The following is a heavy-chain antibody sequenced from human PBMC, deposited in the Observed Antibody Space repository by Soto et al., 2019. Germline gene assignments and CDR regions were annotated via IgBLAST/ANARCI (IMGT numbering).Heavy chain of an antibody. Sequence: GASVKVSCKASGYTFTGYYMHWVRQAPGQGLEWMGWINPNSGGSNYAQKFQGWVTMTRDTSISTAYMELSRLRSDDTAVYYCARGDTSGWVQWLDPWGQGTQVTVSS. J-gene: IGHJ5*02. V-gene: IGHV1-2*04. D-gene: IGHD6-19*01. CDR2: INPNSGGS. CDR3: ARGDTSGWVQWLDP. CDR1: GYTFTGYY.